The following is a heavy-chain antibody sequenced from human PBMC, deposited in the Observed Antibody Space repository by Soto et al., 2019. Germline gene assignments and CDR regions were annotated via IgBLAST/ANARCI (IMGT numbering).Heavy chain of an antibody. Sequence: QVQLVESGGGVVQPGRSLRLSCAASGFTFSTHAMHWVRQAPGKGLEWVAIVSFDGSNKYYADSVKGRFTISRDNSKNTLYLQMSGLTPEDTAVYYCVRDQTGITTAGGGRIDHWGQGTLVTVSS. CDR3: VRDQTGITTAGGGRIDH. J-gene: IGHJ4*02. V-gene: IGHV3-30-3*01. D-gene: IGHD6-13*01. CDR1: GFTFSTHA. CDR2: VSFDGSNK.